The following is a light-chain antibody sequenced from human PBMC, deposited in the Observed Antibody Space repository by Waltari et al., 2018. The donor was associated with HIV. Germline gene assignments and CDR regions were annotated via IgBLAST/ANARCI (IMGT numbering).Light chain of an antibody. Sequence: QSALSQPASVSGSPGQSITTSCFGTSADIGTFDYVSWYQQYAGKAPRLLIYDVNVRSSGVSNRFSGSKSGDTASLTISGLQTEDEADYYCSAYTFSNIPLFGGGTKLTVL. CDR2: DVN. J-gene: IGLJ3*02. V-gene: IGLV2-14*03. CDR1: SADIGTFDY. CDR3: SAYTFSNIPL.